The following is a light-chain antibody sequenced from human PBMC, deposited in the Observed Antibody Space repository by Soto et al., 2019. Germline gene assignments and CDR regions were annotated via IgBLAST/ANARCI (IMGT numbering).Light chain of an antibody. V-gene: IGLV1-40*01. J-gene: IGLJ2*01. Sequence: QLVLTQPPSVSGAPGQRVTISCTGSSSNIGAGFDVHWYHQLPGTAPKLIIYDNNNRPSGVPDRFSGSKSGTSASLAITGLQAEDEADFYCQSYDSSLSGSVFGGGTQLTVL. CDR2: DNN. CDR3: QSYDSSLSGSV. CDR1: SSNIGAGFD.